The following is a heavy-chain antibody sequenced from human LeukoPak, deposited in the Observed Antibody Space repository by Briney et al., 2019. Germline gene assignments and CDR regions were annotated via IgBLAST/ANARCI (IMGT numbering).Heavy chain of an antibody. V-gene: IGHV1-2*02. Sequence: ASVKVSCKASGYTFTGYYMHWVRQAPGQGLEWMGWINPNSGGTNYAQKFQGRVTMTRDTSISTAYMELSRLRSDDTAVYYYARVGYYYYYMDVWGKGTTVTVSS. CDR3: ARVGYYYYYMDV. CDR1: GYTFTGYY. J-gene: IGHJ6*03. CDR2: INPNSGGT.